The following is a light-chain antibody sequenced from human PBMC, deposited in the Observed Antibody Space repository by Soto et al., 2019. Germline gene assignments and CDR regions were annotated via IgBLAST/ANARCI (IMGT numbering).Light chain of an antibody. CDR2: GAS. Sequence: EIVLTHSPGTLSLSPCERATLSFRASQSVSTSYLAWYQQKPGQAPRLLIYGASTRATGIPDRFSGSGSATDFTLTISRLEPEDFAVYYCQQYGSSPTFGQGTKVDIK. CDR3: QQYGSSPT. CDR1: QSVSTSY. J-gene: IGKJ1*01. V-gene: IGKV3-20*01.